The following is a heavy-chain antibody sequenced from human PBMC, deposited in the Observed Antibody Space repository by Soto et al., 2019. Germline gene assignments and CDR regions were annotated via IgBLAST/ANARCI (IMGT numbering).Heavy chain of an antibody. CDR3: ARVSDYDSSGNLENCFDP. CDR1: GYSISSGYY. V-gene: IGHV4-38-2*01. D-gene: IGHD3-22*01. J-gene: IGHJ5*02. CDR2: IYHSGST. Sequence: TETLPLTCAGSGYSISSGYYWGWIRQPPGKGLECIGSIYHSGSTYCNPSLKSRVTISVEKSKNQFTLRLSSVTAEDEAVYYCARVSDYDSSGNLENCFDPWGQGPLVTVS.